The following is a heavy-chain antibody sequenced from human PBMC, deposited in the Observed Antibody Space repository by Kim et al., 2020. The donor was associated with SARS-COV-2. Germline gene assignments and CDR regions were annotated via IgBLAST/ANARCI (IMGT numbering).Heavy chain of an antibody. J-gene: IGHJ6*03. Sequence: YADSVKGRVTISRDNSKSTLYLQMNSLGAEDTAVYYCARGRGNYYYFMDVWGKGTTVTVSS. CDR3: ARGRGNYYYFMDV. V-gene: IGHV3-33*01.